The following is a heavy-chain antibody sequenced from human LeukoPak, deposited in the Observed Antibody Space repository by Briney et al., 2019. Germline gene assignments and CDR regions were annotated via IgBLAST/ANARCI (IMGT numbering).Heavy chain of an antibody. CDR3: ARGGAGGSWPPYYYYYYMDV. Sequence: GGSLRLSCAASGFTVSSNYMSWVRQAPGKGLEWVSVIYSGGSTYYADSVKGRFTISRDNSKNTLYLQMNSLRAEDTAVYYCARGGAGGSWPPYYYYYYMDVWGKGTTVTVSS. D-gene: IGHD6-13*01. J-gene: IGHJ6*03. CDR1: GFTVSSNY. V-gene: IGHV3-66*02. CDR2: IYSGGST.